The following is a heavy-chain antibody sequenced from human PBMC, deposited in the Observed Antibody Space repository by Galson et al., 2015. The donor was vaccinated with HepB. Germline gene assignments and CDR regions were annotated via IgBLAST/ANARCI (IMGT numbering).Heavy chain of an antibody. Sequence: SLRLSCAASGFTFSTFAMGWVRQAPGKGLEWVSTLHNDGVTTHIADSVRGRFTISRDNSKNTLSLQMNSLGVEDTALYYCAKFRGMDIGEYHFDHWGQGTLVTVSS. CDR2: LHNDGVTT. D-gene: IGHD2-2*03. CDR3: AKFRGMDIGEYHFDH. V-gene: IGHV3-23*05. J-gene: IGHJ4*02. CDR1: GFTFSTFA.